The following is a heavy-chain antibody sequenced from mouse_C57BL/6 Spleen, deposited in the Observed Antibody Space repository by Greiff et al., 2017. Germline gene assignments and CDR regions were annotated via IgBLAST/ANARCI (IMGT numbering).Heavy chain of an antibody. CDR1: GYTFTSYW. CDR3: ARWRDTTVVDWYFDV. D-gene: IGHD1-1*01. Sequence: QVQLQQPGAELVKPGASVKMSCKASGYTFTSYWITWVKQRPGQGLEWIGDIYPGSGSTNYNEKFKSKATLTVDTSSSTAYMQLSSLTSEDSAVYYCARWRDTTVVDWYFDVWGTGTTVTVSS. V-gene: IGHV1-55*01. CDR2: IYPGSGST. J-gene: IGHJ1*03.